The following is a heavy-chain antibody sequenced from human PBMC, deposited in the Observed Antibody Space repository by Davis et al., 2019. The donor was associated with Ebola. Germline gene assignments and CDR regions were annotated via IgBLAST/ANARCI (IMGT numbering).Heavy chain of an antibody. CDR3: ARAPYSGSPQDY. CDR2: INPSGGST. D-gene: IGHD6-6*01. CDR1: GYTFTSYY. V-gene: IGHV1-46*03. J-gene: IGHJ4*02. Sequence: AASVPVSCKASGYTFTSYYKHSVRQSPGQGLEWMGRINPSGGSTSYAKKFQGRVTMTRDTSTSTVDMELSSLRSEDTAVYYCARAPYSGSPQDYWGQGTLVTVSS.